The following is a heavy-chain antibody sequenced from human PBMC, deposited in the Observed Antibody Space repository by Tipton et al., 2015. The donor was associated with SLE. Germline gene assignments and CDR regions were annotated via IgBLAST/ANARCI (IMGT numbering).Heavy chain of an antibody. Sequence: SLRLSCAASGFTFSSYWMSWVRQAPGKGLEWVANIKQDGSEKYYVDSVKGRFTISRDNAKNSLYLQMNSLRAEDTAVYYCARGSDCSGTSCLGGYAFDIWGQGTMVTVSS. J-gene: IGHJ3*02. CDR2: IKQDGSEK. V-gene: IGHV3-7*01. CDR1: GFTFSSYW. CDR3: ARGSDCSGTSCLGGYAFDI. D-gene: IGHD2-2*01.